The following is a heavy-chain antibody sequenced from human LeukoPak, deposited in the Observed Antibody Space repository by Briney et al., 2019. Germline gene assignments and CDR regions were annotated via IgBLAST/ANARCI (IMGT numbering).Heavy chain of an antibody. J-gene: IGHJ4*02. D-gene: IGHD1-1*01. CDR2: LRGDGET. CDR3: AKASWVANVDAVL. V-gene: IGHV3-23*01. CDR1: GFTFSSYA. Sequence: GGSLTLSCAAVGFTFSSYAMSWVRQSPARGLEWVSSLRGDGETFYAESVKGRFTLSRDESRNMVFLQLNNLRVEGTAIYYCAKASWVANVDAVLWGQGTVVTVSS.